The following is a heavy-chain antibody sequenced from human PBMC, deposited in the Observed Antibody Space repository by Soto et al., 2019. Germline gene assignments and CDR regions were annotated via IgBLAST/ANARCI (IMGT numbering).Heavy chain of an antibody. CDR3: AKYTSSSQHVYGVDV. Sequence: PGESLQISCKGSGYSFTSYLIGWVRQMPVKGLEWMGIIYPGDSDTRYSPSFQGQVTISADKSISTAYLQWSSLKASDTAMYYCAKYTSSSQHVYGVDVCGKGTTGTVYS. CDR2: IYPGDSDT. D-gene: IGHD6-6*01. CDR1: GYSFTSYL. V-gene: IGHV5-51*01. J-gene: IGHJ6*04.